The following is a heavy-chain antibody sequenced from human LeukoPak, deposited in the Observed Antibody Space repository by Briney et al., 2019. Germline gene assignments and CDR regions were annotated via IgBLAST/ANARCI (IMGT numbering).Heavy chain of an antibody. CDR3: ARPEANGTTAAFDI. D-gene: IGHD1-1*01. CDR2: IDPVDSDT. J-gene: IGHJ3*02. CDR1: GYSFTSYW. Sequence: GDSLKISCKASGYSFTSYWIGWARQMPGKGLEWMGIIDPVDSDTRYSPYFQGQVTITADKSISTAYLQWRRLKASDNAMYYCARPEANGTTAAFDIWGQGTMVTVSS. V-gene: IGHV5-51*01.